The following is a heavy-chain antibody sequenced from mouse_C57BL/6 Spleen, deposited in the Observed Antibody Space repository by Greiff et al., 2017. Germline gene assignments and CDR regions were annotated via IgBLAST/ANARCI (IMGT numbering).Heavy chain of an antibody. V-gene: IGHV3-6*01. D-gene: IGHD1-1*01. CDR2: ISYDGSN. Sequence: DVQLQESGPGLVKPSQSLTLTCSVTGYSITSCYYWNWIRQFPGNKLEWMGYISYDGSNNYNPTLKNQISLTRDTSTNQFFLKLNSVTTEDTAAYYCARARAVVAHFDYWGQGTTLTVSS. CDR3: ARARAVVAHFDY. CDR1: GYSITSCYY. J-gene: IGHJ2*01.